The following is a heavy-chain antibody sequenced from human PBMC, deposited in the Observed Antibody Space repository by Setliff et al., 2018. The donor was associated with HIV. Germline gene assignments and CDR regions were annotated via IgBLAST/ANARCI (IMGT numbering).Heavy chain of an antibody. CDR3: ARYSPRGYTLTGPY. CDR1: GGSISSSSYY. D-gene: IGHD6-25*01. CDR2: IYYRGST. V-gene: IGHV4-39*01. J-gene: IGHJ4*02. Sequence: SETLSLTCTVPGGSISSSSYYWGWIRQPPGKGLQWIGSIYYRGSTYYNPSLKSRVTISVDTSKNQFSLKLRSVTAADTALYYCARYSPRGYTLTGPYWGQGTLVTVSS.